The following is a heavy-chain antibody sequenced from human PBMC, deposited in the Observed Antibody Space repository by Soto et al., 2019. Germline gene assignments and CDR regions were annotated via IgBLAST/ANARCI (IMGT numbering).Heavy chain of an antibody. J-gene: IGHJ6*02. V-gene: IGHV3-11*01. D-gene: IGHD6-6*01. Sequence: GGSLRLSCAASGFTFSDYYMSWLRQAPGKGLEWVSYISSSGSTIYYADSVKGRFTISRDNAKNSLYLQMNSLRAEDTSVYYCARDGLSSSSSKNYYYGMDVWGQGTTVTVSS. CDR1: GFTFSDYY. CDR2: ISSSGSTI. CDR3: ARDGLSSSSSKNYYYGMDV.